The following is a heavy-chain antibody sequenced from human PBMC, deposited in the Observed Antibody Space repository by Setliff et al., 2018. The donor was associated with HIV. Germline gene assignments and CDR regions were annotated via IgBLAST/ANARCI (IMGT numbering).Heavy chain of an antibody. CDR3: AKSLLVAGNDY. V-gene: IGHV3-48*01. CDR2: ISSSSETL. J-gene: IGHJ4*02. CDR1: GFTFSDYS. Sequence: GGSLRLSCAPSGFTFSDYSMNWVRQAPGRGLEWVSYISSSSETLKYADSVKGRFTISRDNSKNTLYLQMISLRADDTAVYYCAKSLLVAGNDYWGQGTLVTVSS. D-gene: IGHD2-8*02.